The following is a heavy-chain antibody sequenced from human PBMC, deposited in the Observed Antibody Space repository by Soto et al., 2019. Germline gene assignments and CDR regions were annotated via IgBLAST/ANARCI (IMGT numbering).Heavy chain of an antibody. CDR1: GGPISSSSYY. CDR2: IYYSGST. V-gene: IGHV4-39*01. J-gene: IGHJ5*02. D-gene: IGHD3-22*01. CDR3: ASQDRPPPDRTFDP. Sequence: PSETLSLTCTVSGGPISSSSYYWGWIRQPPGKGLEWIGSIYYSGSTYYNPSLKSRVTISVDTSKNQFSLKLSSVTAADTAVYYCASQDRPPPDRTFDPWGQGTLVTVSS.